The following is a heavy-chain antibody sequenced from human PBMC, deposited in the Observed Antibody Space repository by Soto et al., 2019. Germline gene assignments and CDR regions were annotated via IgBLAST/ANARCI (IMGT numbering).Heavy chain of an antibody. J-gene: IGHJ6*02. CDR3: ARYYYDSGGNYGMDV. V-gene: IGHV1-18*04. CDR1: GYPFTSYG. D-gene: IGHD3-22*01. Sequence: ASVKVSFKASGYPFTSYGMSLVRQAPGQGLEWMGWISAYNGNTNYAQKLQGRVTMTTDTSTSTAYMELRSLRSDDTAVYYCARYYYDSGGNYGMDVWGQGTTVTVSS. CDR2: ISAYNGNT.